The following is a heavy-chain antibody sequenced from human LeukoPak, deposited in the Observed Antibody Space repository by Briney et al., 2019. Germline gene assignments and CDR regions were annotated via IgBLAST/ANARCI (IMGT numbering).Heavy chain of an antibody. Sequence: SETLSLTCAVSGGSISSGGYSWSWIRQPPGEGLEWIGYIYYSGSTYYNPSLKSRVTISVDTSKNQFSLKLSSVTAADTAVYYCARDTGSGSYYRAFDYWGQGTLVTVSS. V-gene: IGHV4-30-4*07. CDR3: ARDTGSGSYYRAFDY. CDR1: GGSISSGGYS. D-gene: IGHD3-10*01. J-gene: IGHJ4*02. CDR2: IYYSGST.